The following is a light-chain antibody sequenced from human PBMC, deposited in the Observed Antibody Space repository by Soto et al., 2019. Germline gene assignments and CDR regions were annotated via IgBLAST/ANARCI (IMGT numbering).Light chain of an antibody. CDR1: QSISNN. CDR3: QQSYRSPLT. Sequence: DIQMTQSPSSLSAAVGDRVTITCRASQSISNNLNWYQQKPGIAPRLLIYGASSLQSGVPSRFSGSGSGTDFTLVISSLQPEDFTTYYCQQSYRSPLTFGGGTTVEIK. J-gene: IGKJ4*01. CDR2: GAS. V-gene: IGKV1-39*01.